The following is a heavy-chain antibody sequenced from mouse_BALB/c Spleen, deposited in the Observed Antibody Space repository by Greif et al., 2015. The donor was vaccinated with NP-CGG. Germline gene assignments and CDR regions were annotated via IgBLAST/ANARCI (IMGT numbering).Heavy chain of an antibody. J-gene: IGHJ3*01. CDR2: IDPANGNT. Sequence: VQLQQSGAELVKPGASVKLSCTASGFNIKDTYMHWVKQGPEQGLEWIGRIDPANGNTKYDPKFQGKATITADTSSNTAYLQLSSLTSEDTAVYYCARDYYGSSYWFAYWGQGTLVTVSA. CDR3: ARDYYGSSYWFAY. D-gene: IGHD1-1*01. V-gene: IGHV14-3*02. CDR1: GFNIKDTY.